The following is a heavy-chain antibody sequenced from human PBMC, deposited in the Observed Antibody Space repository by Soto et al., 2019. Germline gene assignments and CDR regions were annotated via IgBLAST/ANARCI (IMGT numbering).Heavy chain of an antibody. CDR1: GFNFRNYA. CDR3: AKDRQDSIFS. Sequence: EVQLLESGGGLVQPGGSLRLSCAASGFNFRNYAMSWVRQAPGKGLEWVSTISSGDAFTYYADSVKGRFTISRDYSKSTLYLQMNTLRAEDTAVYYCAKDRQDSIFSWGQGTLVTVSS. J-gene: IGHJ5*02. V-gene: IGHV3-23*01. D-gene: IGHD3-3*02. CDR2: ISSGDAFT.